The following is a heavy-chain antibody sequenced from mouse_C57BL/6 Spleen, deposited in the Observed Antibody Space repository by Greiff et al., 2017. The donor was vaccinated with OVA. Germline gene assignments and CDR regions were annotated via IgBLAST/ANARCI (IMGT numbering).Heavy chain of an antibody. D-gene: IGHD2-1*01. J-gene: IGHJ1*03. CDR1: GYAFSSSW. V-gene: IGHV1-82*01. CDR2: IYPGDGDT. Sequence: VQLQQSGPELVKPGASVKISCKASGYAFSSSWMNWVKQRPGKGLEWIGRIYPGDGDTNYNGKFKGKATLTADKSSSTAYMQLSSLTSEDSAVYFCARHYGNGDWYFDVWGTGTTVTVSS. CDR3: ARHYGNGDWYFDV.